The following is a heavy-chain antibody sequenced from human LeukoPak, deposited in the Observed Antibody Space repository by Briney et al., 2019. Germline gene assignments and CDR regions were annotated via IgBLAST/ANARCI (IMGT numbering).Heavy chain of an antibody. V-gene: IGHV4-34*01. CDR2: INHSGST. J-gene: IGHJ4*02. CDR3: ARGRVSSRPRFDY. Sequence: SETLSLTCAVYGGSFSGYYWSWIRQPPGKGLEWIGEINHSGSTNYNPSLKSRVTISVDTSKNRFSLKLSSVTAADTAVYYCARGRVSSRPRFDYWGQGTLVTVSS. CDR1: GGSFSGYY. D-gene: IGHD6-13*01.